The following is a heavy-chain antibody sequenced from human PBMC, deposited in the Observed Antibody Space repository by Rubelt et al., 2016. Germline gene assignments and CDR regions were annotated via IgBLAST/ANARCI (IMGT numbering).Heavy chain of an antibody. CDR3: ARDRAFVSSSSGVFDY. J-gene: IGHJ4*02. D-gene: IGHD6-6*01. V-gene: IGHV3-33*01. Sequence: APGKGLEWVAVIWYDGSNKYYADSVKVRFTISRDNSKTTLYLQMNSLRAEDTAVYYCARDRAFVSSSSGVFDYWGQGTLVTVSS. CDR2: IWYDGSNK.